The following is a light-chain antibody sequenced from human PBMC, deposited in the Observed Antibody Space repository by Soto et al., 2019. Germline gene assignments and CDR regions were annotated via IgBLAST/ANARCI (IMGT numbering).Light chain of an antibody. CDR2: DVS. J-gene: IGLJ3*02. V-gene: IGLV2-14*03. Sequence: QSALTQPASVSGSPGQSITIACTGTSSDVGGYNHVSWYQVHPGEAPRLVIYDVSIRPPAVSDRFSGSTSGNTASLTISGLQAEDEADYYCSSYTATRTVVFGGGTKLTVL. CDR3: SSYTATRTVV. CDR1: SSDVGGYNH.